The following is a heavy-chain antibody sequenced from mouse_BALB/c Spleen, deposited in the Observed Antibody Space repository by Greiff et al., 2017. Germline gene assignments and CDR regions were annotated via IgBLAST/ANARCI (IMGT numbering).Heavy chain of an antibody. CDR2: IYPGNVNT. Sequence: QVQLQQSGPELVKPGASVRISCKASGYTFTSYYIHWVKQRPGQGLEWIGWIYPGNVNTKYNEKFKGKATLTADKSSSTAYMQLSSLTSEDSAVYFCARLGRVYAMDYWGQGTSVTVSS. V-gene: IGHV1S56*01. CDR1: GYTFTSYY. CDR3: ARLGRVYAMDY. J-gene: IGHJ4*01.